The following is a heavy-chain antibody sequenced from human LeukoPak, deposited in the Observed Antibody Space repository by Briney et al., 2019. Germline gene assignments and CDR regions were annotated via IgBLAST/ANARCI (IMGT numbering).Heavy chain of an antibody. V-gene: IGHV3-23*01. CDR1: GFTFSSYA. D-gene: IGHD1-26*01. Sequence: GGSLRLSCAASGFTFSSYAMSWVRQAPGKGLERVSAISGSGGSTYYADSVKGRFTISRDNSKNTLYLQMNSLRAEDTAVYYCARYVSGTNSPDAYWGQGTLVTVSS. J-gene: IGHJ4*02. CDR2: ISGSGGST. CDR3: ARYVSGTNSPDAY.